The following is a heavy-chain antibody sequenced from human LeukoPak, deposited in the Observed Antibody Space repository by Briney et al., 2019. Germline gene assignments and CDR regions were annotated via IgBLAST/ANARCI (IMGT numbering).Heavy chain of an antibody. D-gene: IGHD2-15*01. V-gene: IGHV1-3*01. CDR1: GYTFTSYA. J-gene: IGHJ4*02. CDR3: ARGVVGGLGHLDY. Sequence: ASVKVSCKASGYTFTSYAMHWVRQAPGQRLEWMGWINAGNGNTKYSQKFRGRVTITRDTSASTAYMELSSLRSEDTAVYYCARGVVGGLGHLDYWGQGTLVTVSS. CDR2: INAGNGNT.